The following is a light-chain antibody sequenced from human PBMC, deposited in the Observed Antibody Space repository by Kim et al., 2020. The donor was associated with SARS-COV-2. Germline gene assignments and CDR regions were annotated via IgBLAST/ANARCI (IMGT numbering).Light chain of an antibody. J-gene: IGLJ2*01. Sequence: GQSITISCTGTSSDGGSYNLVSWYQHHPGKAPQLLIYEGSKRPSGVSIRFSGSKSGNTASLTISGLQAEDEADYYCCSYILTNTLVFGGGTQLTVL. CDR1: SSDGGSYNL. V-gene: IGLV2-23*01. CDR2: EGS. CDR3: CSYILTNTLV.